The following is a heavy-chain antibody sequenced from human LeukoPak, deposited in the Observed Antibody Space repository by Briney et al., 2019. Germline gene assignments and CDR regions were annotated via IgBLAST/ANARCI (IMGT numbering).Heavy chain of an antibody. D-gene: IGHD6-19*01. V-gene: IGHV4-4*08. Sequence: PSETLSLTCTVSGGHIDSFFWNWIRQPPGKGLEWIGYIYNSGSTKYNPSLKSRITMSRDTSKNQFSLKLTSVTAADTAMYYCASGGGWLIDYWGQGTLVSVSS. CDR2: IYNSGST. CDR3: ASGGGWLIDY. CDR1: GGHIDSFF. J-gene: IGHJ4*02.